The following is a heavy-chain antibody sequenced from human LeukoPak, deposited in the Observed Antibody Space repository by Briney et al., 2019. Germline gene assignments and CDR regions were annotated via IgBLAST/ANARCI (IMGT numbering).Heavy chain of an antibody. CDR3: AKGAPNYGDYLDY. Sequence: GGSLRLSCAASGFTFDDYAMHWARQAPGKGLEWVSGISWNSGSIGYADSVKGRFTISRDNAKNSLYLQMNSLRAEDTALYYCAKGAPNYGDYLDYWGQGTLVTVSS. CDR1: GFTFDDYA. D-gene: IGHD4-17*01. CDR2: ISWNSGSI. J-gene: IGHJ4*02. V-gene: IGHV3-9*01.